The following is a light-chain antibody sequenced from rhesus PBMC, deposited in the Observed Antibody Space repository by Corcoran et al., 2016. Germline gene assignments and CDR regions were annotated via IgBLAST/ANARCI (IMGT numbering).Light chain of an antibody. V-gene: IGLV2-32*02. CDR1: SSDIGSYNY. CDR3: ASYTGSNSYI. CDR2: EVT. J-gene: IGLJ1*01. Sequence: QAALTQPRSVSGSPGQSVTISCTGTSSDIGSYNYVSWYQQHPGTAPKLMIFEVTDRPPGVSDRFSGSKSFNTASLTISGLQAEDETDYYCASYTGSNSYIFGPGTRLTVL.